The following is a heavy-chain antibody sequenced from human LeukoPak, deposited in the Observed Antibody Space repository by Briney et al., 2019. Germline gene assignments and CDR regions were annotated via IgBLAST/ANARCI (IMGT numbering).Heavy chain of an antibody. CDR1: GGSISSSSYY. V-gene: IGHV4-39*01. D-gene: IGHD3-22*01. J-gene: IGHJ1*01. Sequence: SETLSLTCTVSGGSISSSSYYWGWIRQPPGKGLEWIGSIYYSGSTYYNPSLKSRVTISVDTSKNQFSLNLRSVTAADTAVYYCARRRYYDGSGYLEWGQGTLLSVSS. CDR2: IYYSGST. CDR3: ARRRYYDGSGYLE.